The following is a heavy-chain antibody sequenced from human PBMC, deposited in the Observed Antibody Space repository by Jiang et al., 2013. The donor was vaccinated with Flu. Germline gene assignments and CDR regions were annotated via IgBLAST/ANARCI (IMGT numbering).Heavy chain of an antibody. Sequence: GLEWVAVIWYDGSNKYYADSVKGRFTISRDNSKNTLYLQMNSLRAEDTAVYYCAREGSYYYDSSGYWDYWGQGTLVTVSS. CDR2: IWYDGSNK. V-gene: IGHV3-33*01. D-gene: IGHD3-22*01. J-gene: IGHJ4*02. CDR3: AREGSYYYDSSGYWDY.